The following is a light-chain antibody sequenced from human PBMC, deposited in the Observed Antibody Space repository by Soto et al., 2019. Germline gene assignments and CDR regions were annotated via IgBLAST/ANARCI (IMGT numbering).Light chain of an antibody. V-gene: IGKV1-9*01. J-gene: IGKJ1*01. Sequence: IKLTQYPSSLSASVGDRVTITWRASQGISSYLAWYQQKPGKAPKLLIYAASTLQSGVPSRFRGSGSGTDFTLTISSLKSEDFAVYYCQQYNNWLTVTFGQGTKVDIK. CDR1: QGISSY. CDR2: AAS. CDR3: QQYNNWLTVT.